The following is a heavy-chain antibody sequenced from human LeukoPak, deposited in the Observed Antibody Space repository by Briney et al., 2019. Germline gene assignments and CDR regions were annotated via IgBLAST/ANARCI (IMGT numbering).Heavy chain of an antibody. V-gene: IGHV4-34*01. D-gene: IGHD6-13*01. CDR1: GESFSGYF. CDR3: ARGAICGSSCRAFGV. J-gene: IGHJ3*01. Sequence: SETLSLTCAVYGESFSGYFWGWIRQPPGTGLEWIGEINPSGYTNYKPSLKSRATISRDTSKNQFSLTLNLVSAADTAVYYCARGAICGSSCRAFGVWGQGTMVTVSS. CDR2: INPSGYT.